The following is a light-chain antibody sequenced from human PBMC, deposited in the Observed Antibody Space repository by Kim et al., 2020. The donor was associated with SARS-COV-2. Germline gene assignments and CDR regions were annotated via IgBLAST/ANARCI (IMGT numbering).Light chain of an antibody. CDR3: CSYTSNSTWV. CDR1: SSDVGSYNR. Sequence: QSALTQPPSVSGSPGQSVTISCTGTSSDVGSYNRVSWYQQPPGTAPKLMIYAVSNRPSGVPDRFSGFKSGNTASLTISGLQAEDEADYYCCSYTSNSTWVFGGGTQLTVL. J-gene: IGLJ3*02. CDR2: AVS. V-gene: IGLV2-18*02.